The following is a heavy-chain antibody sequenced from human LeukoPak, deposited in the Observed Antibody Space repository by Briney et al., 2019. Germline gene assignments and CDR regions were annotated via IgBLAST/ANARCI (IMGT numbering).Heavy chain of an antibody. D-gene: IGHD2-2*01. J-gene: IGHJ4*02. Sequence: GGSLRLSCAACGFTFSSYAMSWVRQAPGKGLEWISAISGSGGSTYYADSVKGRFTISGDNSKNTLYLQMNSLRAEDTAVYYCAKEQKGQPIVVVPAAIFYWGQGILVTVSS. V-gene: IGHV3-23*01. CDR2: ISGSGGST. CDR1: GFTFSSYA. CDR3: AKEQKGQPIVVVPAAIFY.